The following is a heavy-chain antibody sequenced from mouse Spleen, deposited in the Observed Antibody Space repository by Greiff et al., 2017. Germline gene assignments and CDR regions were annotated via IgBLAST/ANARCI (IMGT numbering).Heavy chain of an antibody. V-gene: IGHV5-9-3*01. CDR2: ISSGGSYT. J-gene: IGHJ2*01. D-gene: IGHD2-3*01. CDR1: GFTFSSYA. Sequence: EVKLVESGGGLVKPGGSLKLSCAASGFTFSSYAMSWVRQTPEKRLEWVATISSGGSYTYYPDSVKGRFTISRDNAKNTLYLQMSSLRSEDTAMYYCARQDGYPYYFDYWGQGTTLTVSS. CDR3: ARQDGYPYYFDY.